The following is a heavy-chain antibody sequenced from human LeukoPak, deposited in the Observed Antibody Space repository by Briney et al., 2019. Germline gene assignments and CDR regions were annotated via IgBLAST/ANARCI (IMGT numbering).Heavy chain of an antibody. CDR3: ARELYHGFDY. Sequence: PGGSLRLSCAASGFTFSSYEMNWVRQAPGKGLEWVSYISSSGSTIYYADSVKGRFTISRGNAKNSLYLQMNSLRAEDTAVYYCARELYHGFDYWGQGTLVTVSS. J-gene: IGHJ4*02. CDR1: GFTFSSYE. D-gene: IGHD2-2*01. V-gene: IGHV3-48*03. CDR2: ISSSGSTI.